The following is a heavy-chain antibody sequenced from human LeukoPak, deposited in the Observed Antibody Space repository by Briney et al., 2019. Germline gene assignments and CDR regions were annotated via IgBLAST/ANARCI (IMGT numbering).Heavy chain of an antibody. V-gene: IGHV4-59*01. J-gene: IGHJ4*02. CDR1: GVSINTYF. D-gene: IGHD1/OR15-1a*01. CDR2: VYYTGIT. Sequence: SETLSLTCTVSGVSINTYFWSWIRQPPGKGLEWIGYVYYTGITNYNPSLKSRVSISLDTSKNQFSLRLNSVTAAETAVYYCASQLGGTTFHWGQGTLVTVSS. CDR3: ASQLGGTTFH.